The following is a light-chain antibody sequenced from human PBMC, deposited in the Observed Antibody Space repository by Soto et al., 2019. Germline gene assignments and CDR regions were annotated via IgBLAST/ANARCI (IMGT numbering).Light chain of an antibody. Sequence: DIQMTPSPSSLSASVRDRVTINCLASQSISSYLNWYQQKPGKAPKRLIYAASSLQSGVPSRFSGSGSGTEFTLTISSLQPEDFATYYCLQHNRYPRTFGQGTKVDIK. CDR3: LQHNRYPRT. CDR2: AAS. CDR1: QSISSY. J-gene: IGKJ1*01. V-gene: IGKV1-17*01.